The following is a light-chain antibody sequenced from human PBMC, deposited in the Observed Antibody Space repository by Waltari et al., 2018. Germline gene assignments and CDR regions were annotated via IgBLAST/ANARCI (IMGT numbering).Light chain of an antibody. V-gene: IGKV1-39*01. Sequence: DIQMTQSPSSLSASLGDRVTIPCRASQSISGYLNWYHQKPGKAPKVLIYATSSLQSGVPSMFSGSGSGTDFTLTITSLQPEDFATCYCQQSYRTPPLTFGGGTKVEIK. CDR3: QQSYRTPPLT. J-gene: IGKJ4*01. CDR2: ATS. CDR1: QSISGY.